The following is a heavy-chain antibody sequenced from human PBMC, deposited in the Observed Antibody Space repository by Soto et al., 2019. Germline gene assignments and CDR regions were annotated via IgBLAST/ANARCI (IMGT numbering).Heavy chain of an antibody. D-gene: IGHD2-15*01. J-gene: IGHJ4*02. CDR1: SYTFTSYG. V-gene: IGHV1-18*01. CDR3: ARDLSGNPGY. Sequence: QVQLVQYGAEVKKPGASVKVSCRASSYTFTSYGISWVRQAHGQGLEWMGWISAYNGNTNYAQELQDRVTMTTDTSTSTVYMELRSLRSDDTAVYYCARDLSGNPGYWGQGTLVTVSS. CDR2: ISAYNGNT.